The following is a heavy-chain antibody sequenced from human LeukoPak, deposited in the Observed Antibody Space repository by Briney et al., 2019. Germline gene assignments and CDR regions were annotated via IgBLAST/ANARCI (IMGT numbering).Heavy chain of an antibody. J-gene: IGHJ5*02. Sequence: SETLSLTCTVSGGSISSSSYYWGWIRQPPGKGLEWIGSIYYSGSTYYNPSLKSRVTISVDTSKNQFSLMLSSVTAADTAVYYCASTFVPAAICWFDPWGQGTLVTVSS. CDR2: IYYSGST. CDR3: ASTFVPAAICWFDP. CDR1: GGSISSSSYY. V-gene: IGHV4-39*01. D-gene: IGHD2-2*01.